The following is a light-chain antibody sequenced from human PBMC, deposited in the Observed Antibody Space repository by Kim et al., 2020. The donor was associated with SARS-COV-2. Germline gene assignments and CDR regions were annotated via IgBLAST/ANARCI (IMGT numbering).Light chain of an antibody. J-gene: IGKJ2*01. CDR2: WAS. CDR3: QQYYSTPT. Sequence: DIVVTQSPDSLAASLGERATINCKSSQNVLYSSNNKNYLAWYQQKPGQPPKLLIYWASTRESGVPDRFSGSGSGTDFTLTISSLQAEDVAVYYCQQYYSTPTFGQGTKLEI. V-gene: IGKV4-1*01. CDR1: QNVLYSSNNKNY.